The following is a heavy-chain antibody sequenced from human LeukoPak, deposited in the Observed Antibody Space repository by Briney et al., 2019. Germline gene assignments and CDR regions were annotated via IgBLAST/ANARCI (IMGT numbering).Heavy chain of an antibody. Sequence: PSETLSLTCTVSGGSISSYYWSWIRQPPGKGLEWIGYIYYSGSTNYNPSLKSRVTISVDTSMNQFSLKLSSVTAADTAVYYCARQSTVAADGWFDPWGQGTLVTVSS. D-gene: IGHD6-19*01. V-gene: IGHV4-59*08. CDR2: IYYSGST. J-gene: IGHJ5*02. CDR1: GGSISSYY. CDR3: ARQSTVAADGWFDP.